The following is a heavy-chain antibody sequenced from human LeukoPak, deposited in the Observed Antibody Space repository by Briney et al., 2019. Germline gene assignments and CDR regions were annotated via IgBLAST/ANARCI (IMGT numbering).Heavy chain of an antibody. Sequence: PSETLSLTCTVSGGSISSHYWSWIRQPPGKTLEWIGYIYYSGSTNYNPSLRSRVTISVDSSKNQFSLKLSSVTAADTAVYYCARGSAQWGFDSWGQGTLVTVSS. J-gene: IGHJ4*02. CDR2: IYYSGST. CDR1: GGSISSHY. CDR3: ARGSAQWGFDS. D-gene: IGHD3-10*01. V-gene: IGHV4-59*11.